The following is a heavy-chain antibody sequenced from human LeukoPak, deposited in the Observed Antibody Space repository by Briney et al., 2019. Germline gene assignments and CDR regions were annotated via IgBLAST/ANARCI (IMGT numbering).Heavy chain of an antibody. Sequence: GASVKVSCKASGYTFTSYDINWVRQATGQGLEWMGWMNPNSGNTGYAQKFQGRVTITRNTSISAAYMELSSLRSEDTAVYYCAGRGDDFWSGYHYYYMDVWGKGATVTVSS. CDR1: GYTFTSYD. D-gene: IGHD3-3*01. CDR3: AGRGDDFWSGYHYYYMDV. J-gene: IGHJ6*03. CDR2: MNPNSGNT. V-gene: IGHV1-8*03.